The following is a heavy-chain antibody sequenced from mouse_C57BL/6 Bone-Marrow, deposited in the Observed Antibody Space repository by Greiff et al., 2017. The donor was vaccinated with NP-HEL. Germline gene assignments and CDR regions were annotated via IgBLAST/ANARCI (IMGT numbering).Heavy chain of an antibody. J-gene: IGHJ2*01. CDR1: GFSLTSYG. D-gene: IGHD2-4*01. Sequence: VKVEESGPGLVAPSQCLSISCTVSGFSLTSYGVHWVRQPPGKGLEWLVVIWSDGSTTYNSAPKSRLSINKDNPKSHVLLKMNSLHTDDTAMYYCAKPYYNYDDYWGKGTTLTVAS. CDR3: AKPYYNYDDY. CDR2: IWSDGST. V-gene: IGHV2-6*03.